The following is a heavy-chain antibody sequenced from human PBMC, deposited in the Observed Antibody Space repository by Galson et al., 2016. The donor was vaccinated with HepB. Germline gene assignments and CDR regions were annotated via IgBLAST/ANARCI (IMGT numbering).Heavy chain of an antibody. CDR1: GGSISSYY. Sequence: SETLSLTCSISGGSISSYYWSWIRQPPGKGLEWLGYINYSWNTYYNPSLKSRVTMSVDTSKNQFSLKLNSVTAADTAVYYCARRSTNYYFGMDVWGQGTTVTVS. V-gene: IGHV4-59*08. CDR3: ARRSTNYYFGMDV. J-gene: IGHJ6*02. CDR2: INYSWNT.